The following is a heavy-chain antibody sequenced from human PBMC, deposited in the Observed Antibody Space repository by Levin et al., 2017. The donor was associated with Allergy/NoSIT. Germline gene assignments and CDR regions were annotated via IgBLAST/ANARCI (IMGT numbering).Heavy chain of an antibody. J-gene: IGHJ3*02. CDR1: GFTFSSYA. D-gene: IGHD2-15*01. CDR3: AKGKDIVVVVAAHKTLDAFDI. CDR2: ISGSGGST. Sequence: GGSLRLSCAASGFTFSSYAMSWVRQAPGKGLEWVSAISGSGGSTYYADSVKGRFTISRDNSKNTLYLQMNSLRAEDTAVYYCAKGKDIVVVVAAHKTLDAFDIWGQGTMVTVSS. V-gene: IGHV3-23*01.